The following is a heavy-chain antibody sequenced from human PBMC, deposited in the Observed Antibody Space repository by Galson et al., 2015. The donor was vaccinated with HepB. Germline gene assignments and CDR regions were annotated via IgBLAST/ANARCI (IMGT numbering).Heavy chain of an antibody. V-gene: IGHV3-23*01. Sequence: SLRLSCAASGFTFTNHAMTWVRQAPGKGLEWVSSISDSGISTHYAGSVKGRFTISRDNSKNALYLQMNSLRGEDTAIYYCAKGVGVAAAIYYYGMDVWGQGTLVTVSS. CDR3: AKGVGVAAAIYYYGMDV. CDR2: ISDSGIST. J-gene: IGHJ6*02. D-gene: IGHD6-25*01. CDR1: GFTFTNHA.